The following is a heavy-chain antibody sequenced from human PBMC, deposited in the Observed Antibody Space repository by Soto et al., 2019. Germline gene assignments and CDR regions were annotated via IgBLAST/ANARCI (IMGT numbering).Heavy chain of an antibody. CDR1: GYTFTSYS. CDR2: INAGNGNT. J-gene: IGHJ3*02. Sequence: ASVKVSCKASGYTFTSYSMHWVRQAPGQRLEWMGWINAGNGNTKYSQKFQGRVTITRDTSASTAYMELSSLRSEDTAVYYCASRKSVADDAFDIWGQGTMVPVSS. CDR3: ASRKSVADDAFDI. V-gene: IGHV1-3*01. D-gene: IGHD6-19*01.